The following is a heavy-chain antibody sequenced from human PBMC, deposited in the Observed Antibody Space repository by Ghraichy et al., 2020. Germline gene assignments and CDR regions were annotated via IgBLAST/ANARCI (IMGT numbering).Heavy chain of an antibody. CDR1: GDSITSRTYH. Sequence: SETLSLTCTVCGDSITSRTYHWGCIRQPPGKGLVWIGSFYYRGNTYYNSSLKSRVTLSVDTSKNQFSLKLSSVTAADTAIYYCASHNLAGRWFHPWGQGTLVTVSS. V-gene: IGHV4-39*01. CDR2: FYYRGNT. D-gene: IGHD6-13*01. CDR3: ASHNLAGRWFHP. J-gene: IGHJ5*02.